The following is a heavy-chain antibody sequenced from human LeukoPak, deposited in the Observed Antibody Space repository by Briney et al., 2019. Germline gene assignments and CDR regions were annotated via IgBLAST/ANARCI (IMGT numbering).Heavy chain of an antibody. D-gene: IGHD3-10*01. CDR1: GFTFSNAW. V-gene: IGHV3-15*01. J-gene: IGHJ4*02. CDR3: TTQYYGSGSYYRGYFDY. Sequence: GGSLRLSCAASGFTFSNAWMSWGRQAPGKGLEWVGRIKSKTDGGTTDYAAPVKGRFTISRDDSKNTLYLQMNSLKTEDTAVYYCTTQYYGSGSYYRGYFDYWGQGTLVTVSS. CDR2: IKSKTDGGTT.